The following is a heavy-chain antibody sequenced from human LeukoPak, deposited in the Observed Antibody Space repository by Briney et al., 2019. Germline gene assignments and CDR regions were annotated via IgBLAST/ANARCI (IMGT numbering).Heavy chain of an antibody. J-gene: IGHJ6*03. CDR1: GFNFSSYW. D-gene: IGHD6-6*01. CDR3: ARRGESSSGKYYYYYMDV. CDR2: IKPDGSST. V-gene: IGHV3-74*01. Sequence: GGSLRLSCAASGFNFSSYWMHWVRQAPGKGLVWLSRIKPDGSSTSYADSVKGRFTISRDNAKNTLYLQMNSLRVEDTAVYYCARRGESSSGKYYYYYMDVWGKGTTVTVSS.